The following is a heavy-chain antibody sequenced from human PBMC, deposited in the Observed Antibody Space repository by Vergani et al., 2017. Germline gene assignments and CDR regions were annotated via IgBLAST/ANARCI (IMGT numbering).Heavy chain of an antibody. Sequence: QVQLVQSGAEVKKPGSSVKVSCKASGGTFSSYTISWVRQAPGQGLEWMGWISAYSGETRYAGSLQGRVTMTTDASKNTAYMSLRSLRSVDTAIYYCSKGACYSSRNDFKCYGVGVWGQGTTVTVTS. D-gene: IGHD3/OR15-3a*01. V-gene: IGHV1-18*01. CDR1: GGTFSSYT. CDR2: ISAYSGET. J-gene: IGHJ6*02. CDR3: SKGACYSSRNDFKCYGVGV.